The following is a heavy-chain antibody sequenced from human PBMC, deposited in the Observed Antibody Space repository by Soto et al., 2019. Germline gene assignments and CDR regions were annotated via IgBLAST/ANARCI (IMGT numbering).Heavy chain of an antibody. CDR3: ARVDRSSIVVFS. J-gene: IGHJ5*02. Sequence: GESLKISCKGSGYSFTSYWISWVRQMPGKGLEWMGRIDPSDSYTNYSPSFQGHVTISADKSISTAYLQWSSLTAADTAVYYCARVDRSSIVVFSWDQGTLVTVSS. CDR1: GYSFTSYW. CDR2: IDPSDSYT. D-gene: IGHD3-16*02. V-gene: IGHV5-10-1*01.